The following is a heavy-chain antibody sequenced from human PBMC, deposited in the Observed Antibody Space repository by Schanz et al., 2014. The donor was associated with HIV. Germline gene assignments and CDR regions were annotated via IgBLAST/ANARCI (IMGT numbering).Heavy chain of an antibody. CDR1: GFTFSTYG. J-gene: IGHJ6*02. CDR2: IWYDGSNK. CDR3: AKVARWDYYGMDV. Sequence: QVQLVESGGRVVQPGRSLRLSCAASGFTFSTYGMHWVRQAPGKGLEWVAVIWYDGSNKYYADSVKGRFTISRDNSKNTLYLQMNSLRTEDTAVYYCAKVARWDYYGMDVWGQGTTVTVSS. V-gene: IGHV3-33*06.